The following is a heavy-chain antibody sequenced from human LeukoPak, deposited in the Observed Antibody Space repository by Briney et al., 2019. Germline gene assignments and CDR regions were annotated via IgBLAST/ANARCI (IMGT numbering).Heavy chain of an antibody. J-gene: IGHJ6*03. V-gene: IGHV1-8*03. Sequence: ASVKVSCKASGYTFTSYDINWVRQATGQGLEWMGWVNPNSGNTGYAQKFQGRVTITRNTSISTAYMELSSLRSEDTAVYYCARLYGDYGYYYYYYMDVWGKGTTVTVSS. CDR1: GYTFTSYD. CDR3: ARLYGDYGYYYYYYMDV. CDR2: VNPNSGNT. D-gene: IGHD4-17*01.